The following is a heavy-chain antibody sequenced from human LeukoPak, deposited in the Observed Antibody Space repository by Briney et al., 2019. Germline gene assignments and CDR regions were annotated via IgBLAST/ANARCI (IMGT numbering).Heavy chain of an antibody. V-gene: IGHV1-69*04. CDR2: IIPILGIA. CDR3: ARSDQSSGWYEGLKDY. D-gene: IGHD6-19*01. CDR1: GGTFSSYA. J-gene: IGHJ4*02. Sequence: ASVKVSCKASGGTFSSYAISWVRQAPGQGLEWMGRIIPILGIANYAQKFQGRVTITADKSTSTAYMELGSLGSEDTAVYYCARSDQSSGWYEGLKDYWGQGTLVTVSS.